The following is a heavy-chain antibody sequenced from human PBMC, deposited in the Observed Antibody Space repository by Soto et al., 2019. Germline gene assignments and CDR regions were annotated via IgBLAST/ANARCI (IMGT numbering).Heavy chain of an antibody. CDR1: GYTFTSYG. V-gene: IGHV1-18*01. CDR3: XXXXSPFDY. J-gene: IGHJ4*02. CDR2: ISAYNGNT. Sequence: QVQLVQSGAEVKKPGASVKVSCKASGYTFTSYGISWVRQAPGQGLEWMGWISAYNGNTNYAQKLQGRVTMTTDTSTSTAYMELRSLRSDXXAXYXXXXXXSPFDYWGQGTLVTVSS.